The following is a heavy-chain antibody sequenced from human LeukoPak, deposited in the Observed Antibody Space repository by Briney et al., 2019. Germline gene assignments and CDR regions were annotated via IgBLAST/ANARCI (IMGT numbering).Heavy chain of an antibody. J-gene: IGHJ4*02. V-gene: IGHV3-74*01. CDR3: ARDMYSMSSARGAY. CDR2: INGDGSST. D-gene: IGHD3-10*01. CDR1: GFTFSDYW. Sequence: GGSLRLSCAASGFTFSDYWMHWVRQAPGKGLVWVARINGDGSSTTYVEPVRGRFTISRDNAKKTLYLQMNSLRAEDAAVYYCARDMYSMSSARGAYWGQGTLVTVSS.